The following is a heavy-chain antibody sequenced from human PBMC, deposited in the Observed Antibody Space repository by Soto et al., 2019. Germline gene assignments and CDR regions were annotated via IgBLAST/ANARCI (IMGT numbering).Heavy chain of an antibody. J-gene: IGHJ5*02. D-gene: IGHD4-17*01. Sequence: EVQLVESGGGLVQPGGSLRLSCAASGFTVSSNYMSWVRQAPGKGLEWVSVIYSGGSTYYADSVKGRFTISRDNSKNTLYLQMNSLRAEDTAVYYCAREHYGDYRAWFDPWGQGTLVTVSS. V-gene: IGHV3-66*01. CDR3: AREHYGDYRAWFDP. CDR2: IYSGGST. CDR1: GFTVSSNY.